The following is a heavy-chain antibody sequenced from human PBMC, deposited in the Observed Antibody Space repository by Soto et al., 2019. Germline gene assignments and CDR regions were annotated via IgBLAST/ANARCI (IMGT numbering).Heavy chain of an antibody. CDR3: AREELVEVVVITEFLDY. J-gene: IGHJ4*02. Sequence: QVQLVESGGGVVQPGRSLRLSCAASGFTFSSYAMHWVRQAPGKGLEWVAVISYDGSNKYYADSVKGRFTISRDNSKNTLYLQMNSLRAEDTAVYYCAREELVEVVVITEFLDYWGQGTLVTVSS. V-gene: IGHV3-30-3*01. CDR1: GFTFSSYA. D-gene: IGHD3-22*01. CDR2: ISYDGSNK.